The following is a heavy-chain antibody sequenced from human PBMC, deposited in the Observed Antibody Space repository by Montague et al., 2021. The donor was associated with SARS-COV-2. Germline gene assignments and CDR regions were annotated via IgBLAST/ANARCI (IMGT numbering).Heavy chain of an antibody. Sequence: SLRLSCAASGFIFSNYAMTWVRQAPGKGLEWVSTMSGSGVRRDYSDPLKGRFAISRDSSKNTLYLQMSSLRVEDTAVYYCAKDTATIRIAVALMDVWGQGTTVIVSS. J-gene: IGHJ6*02. CDR1: GFIFSNYA. CDR3: AKDTATIRIAVALMDV. D-gene: IGHD6-19*01. V-gene: IGHV3-23*01. CDR2: MSGSGVRR.